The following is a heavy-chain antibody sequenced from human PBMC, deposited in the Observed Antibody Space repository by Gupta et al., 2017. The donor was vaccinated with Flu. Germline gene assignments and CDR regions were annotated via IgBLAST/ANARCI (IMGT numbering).Heavy chain of an antibody. Sequence: IRQPPGKGLEWIGSIYYSGSTYYNPSLKSRVTISVDTSKNQFSLKLSSVTAADTAVYYCARLLFSAADFDYWGQGTLVTVSS. J-gene: IGHJ4*02. D-gene: IGHD2-2*01. CDR2: IYYSGST. V-gene: IGHV4-39*01. CDR3: ARLLFSAADFDY.